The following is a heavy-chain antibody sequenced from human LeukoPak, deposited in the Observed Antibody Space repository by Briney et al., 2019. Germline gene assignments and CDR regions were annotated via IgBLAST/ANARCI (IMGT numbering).Heavy chain of an antibody. CDR2: ISGSSGST. V-gene: IGHV3-23*01. CDR3: AKDSSITMIVTLLFDY. Sequence: GGSLRLSCAASGFTFSSYAMSWVRQAPGKGLEWVSAISGSSGSTYYADSVKGRFTISRDNSKNTLYLQMNSLRAEDTAVYYCAKDSSITMIVTLLFDYWGQGTLVTVSS. J-gene: IGHJ4*02. D-gene: IGHD3-22*01. CDR1: GFTFSSYA.